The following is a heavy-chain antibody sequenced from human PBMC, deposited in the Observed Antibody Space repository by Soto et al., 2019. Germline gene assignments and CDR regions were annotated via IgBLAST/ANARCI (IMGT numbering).Heavy chain of an antibody. CDR3: ARHEAPSGWYFDY. CDR1: GFTFSSYA. Sequence: GSLRLSCAASGFTFSSYAMSWIRQPPGKGLEWIGSIYYSGSTYYNPSLKSRVTISVDTSKNQFSLKLSSVTAADTAVYYCARHEAPSGWYFDYWGQGTLVTVSS. D-gene: IGHD6-19*01. V-gene: IGHV4-39*01. CDR2: IYYSGST. J-gene: IGHJ4*02.